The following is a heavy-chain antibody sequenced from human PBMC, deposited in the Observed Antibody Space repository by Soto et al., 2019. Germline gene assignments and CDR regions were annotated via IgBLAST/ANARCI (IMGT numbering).Heavy chain of an antibody. D-gene: IGHD3-10*01. CDR3: ARAHQYGSGNYYIDY. J-gene: IGHJ4*02. CDR1: GCTFSSYA. Sequence: ASVKVSCKASGCTFSSYAISWVRQAPCQGLEWMGGIIPIFGISNYSQKLQGRVTIIADKSTSTAYMELSSLRTEDTAVDYCARAHQYGSGNYYIDYWGQGTLVTVSS. CDR2: IIPIFGIS. V-gene: IGHV1-69*10.